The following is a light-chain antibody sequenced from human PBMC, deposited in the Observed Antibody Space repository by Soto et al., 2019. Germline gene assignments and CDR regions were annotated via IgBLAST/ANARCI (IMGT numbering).Light chain of an antibody. CDR2: EVS. Sequence: QSALTQPPSASGSPGQSVTISCTGTSSHVGGYNYVSWYQQHPGKAPKLMIYEVSKRPSXXXDXFSGSKSGNTASLTVSGLQTEAEADYYCSSYAGSNSFIFGGGTKLTVL. CDR3: SSYAGSNSFI. CDR1: SSHVGGYNY. J-gene: IGLJ2*01. V-gene: IGLV2-8*01.